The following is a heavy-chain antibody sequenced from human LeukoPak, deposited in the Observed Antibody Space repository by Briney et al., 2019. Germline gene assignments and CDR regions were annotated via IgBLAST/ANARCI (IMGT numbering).Heavy chain of an antibody. CDR2: IVGSGGST. J-gene: IGHJ3*02. CDR3: ARDFLGGNPGAFDI. CDR1: GFTFSTYG. Sequence: GGTLRLSCAASGFTFSTYGMSWVRQAPGKGLEWVSGIVGSGGSTYYADSVKGRFTISRDNSKNTLYLQMNSLRAEDTAVYYCARDFLGGNPGAFDIWGQGTMVTVSS. V-gene: IGHV3-23*01. D-gene: IGHD4-23*01.